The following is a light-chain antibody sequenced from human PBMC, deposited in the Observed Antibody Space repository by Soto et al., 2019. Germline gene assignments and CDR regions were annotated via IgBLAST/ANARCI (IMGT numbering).Light chain of an antibody. CDR3: QQYNNWIT. Sequence: EIVMTQSPATLSVSPGERATLSCRASQSVSSNLAWYQQKPGQAPRLRIYGASTRATGIPARFSGSGSGTEFTLTISSLQSEDLAVYYCQQYNNWITFGQGTRLEIK. J-gene: IGKJ5*01. CDR1: QSVSSN. CDR2: GAS. V-gene: IGKV3-15*01.